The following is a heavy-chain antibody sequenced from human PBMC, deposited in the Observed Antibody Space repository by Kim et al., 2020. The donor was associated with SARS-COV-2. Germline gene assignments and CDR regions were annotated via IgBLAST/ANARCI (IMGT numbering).Heavy chain of an antibody. Sequence: SETLSLTCAVYGGSFSGYYWSWIRQPPGKGLEWIGEINHSGSTNYNPSLKSRVTISVDTSKNQFSLKLSSVTAADTAVYYCARDYYYGSGRRFQHWGQGTLVTVSS. J-gene: IGHJ1*01. CDR2: INHSGST. D-gene: IGHD3-10*01. CDR1: GGSFSGYY. V-gene: IGHV4-34*01. CDR3: ARDYYYGSGRRFQH.